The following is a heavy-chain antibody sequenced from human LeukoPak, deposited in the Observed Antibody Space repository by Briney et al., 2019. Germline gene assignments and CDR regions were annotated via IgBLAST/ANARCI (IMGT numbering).Heavy chain of an antibody. V-gene: IGHV4-30-4*01. CDR3: ARATYCSSTSCYFDYYYGMDV. CDR2: ISYSGST. CDR1: GGSISSGDYY. J-gene: IGHJ6*02. Sequence: SETLSLTCTVSGGSISSGDYYWSWLRQPPGKGLEWIGYISYSGSTYYNPSLKSRITISVDTSKNQLSLKLSSVTAADTAVYYCARATYCSSTSCYFDYYYGMDVWGQGTTVTVSS. D-gene: IGHD2-2*01.